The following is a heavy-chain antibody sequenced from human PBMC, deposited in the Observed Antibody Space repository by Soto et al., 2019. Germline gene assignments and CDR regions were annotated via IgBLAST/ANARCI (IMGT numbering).Heavy chain of an antibody. D-gene: IGHD2-2*01. CDR2: ISGSGGST. CDR1: GFTFSTYA. Sequence: GGSLRLSCAASGFTFSTYAMSWVRQAPGKGLEWVSDISGSGGSTYYPDSVKGRFTISRDNSKNTLYLQVNSLRAEDTAVYYCAKRKRSCNSASCYDGAFDIWGQGTKVTVSS. J-gene: IGHJ3*02. V-gene: IGHV3-23*01. CDR3: AKRKRSCNSASCYDGAFDI.